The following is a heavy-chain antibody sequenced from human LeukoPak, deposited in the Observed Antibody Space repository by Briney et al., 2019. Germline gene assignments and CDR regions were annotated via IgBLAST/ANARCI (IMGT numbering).Heavy chain of an antibody. CDR3: ARGSSSGYYFDY. CDR1: GYTFTSYY. Sequence: ASVKVSCKASGYTFTSYYMHWLRQAPGQGLEWMGIINPSGGSTSYAQKFQGRVTMTRDMSTSTVYMELSSLRSEDTAVCYCARGSSSGYYFDYWGQGTLVTVSS. J-gene: IGHJ4*02. V-gene: IGHV1-46*01. D-gene: IGHD3-22*01. CDR2: INPSGGST.